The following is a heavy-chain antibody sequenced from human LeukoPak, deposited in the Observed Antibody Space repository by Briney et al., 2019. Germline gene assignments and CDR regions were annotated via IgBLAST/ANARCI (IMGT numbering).Heavy chain of an antibody. D-gene: IGHD3-22*01. CDR3: AKPDDYYDSSGLFDY. J-gene: IGHJ4*02. V-gene: IGHV3-53*05. CDR2: IYSGGST. Sequence: GGSLRLSCAASGFTVSSNYMSWVRQAPGKGLEWVSVIYSGGSTYYADSVKGRFTISRDNSKNTLYLQMNSLRAEDTAVYYCAKPDDYYDSSGLFDYWGQGTLVTVSS. CDR1: GFTVSSNY.